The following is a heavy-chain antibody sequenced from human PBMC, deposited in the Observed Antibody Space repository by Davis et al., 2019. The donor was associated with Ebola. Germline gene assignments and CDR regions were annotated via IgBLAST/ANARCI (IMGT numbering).Heavy chain of an antibody. D-gene: IGHD6-19*01. CDR1: GFTFSSYW. V-gene: IGHV3-7*01. CDR2: IKQDGSEK. Sequence: GESLKISCAASGFTFSSYWMSWVRQAPGKGLEWVANIKQDGSEKYYVDSVKGRFTISRDNAKNSLYLQMNSLRAEDTAVYYCARPKYSSGWMGMDVWGKGTTVTVSS. J-gene: IGHJ6*04. CDR3: ARPKYSSGWMGMDV.